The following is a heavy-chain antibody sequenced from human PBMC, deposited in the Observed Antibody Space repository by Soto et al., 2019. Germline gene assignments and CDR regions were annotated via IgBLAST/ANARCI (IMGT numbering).Heavy chain of an antibody. D-gene: IGHD5-18*01. Sequence: EVQLLESGGGLVQPGGSLRLSCAASGFTFSSYAMSWVRQAPGKGLEWVSAISGSGVSTYYADSVKGRFTISRDNSKNTLYLQMNSLRAEDTAVYYCAKDRGYSYGYTPTDYWGQGTLVTVFS. CDR3: AKDRGYSYGYTPTDY. J-gene: IGHJ4*02. CDR2: ISGSGVST. CDR1: GFTFSSYA. V-gene: IGHV3-23*01.